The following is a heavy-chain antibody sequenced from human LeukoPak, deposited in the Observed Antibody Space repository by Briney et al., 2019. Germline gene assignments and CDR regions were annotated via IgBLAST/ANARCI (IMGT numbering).Heavy chain of an antibody. J-gene: IGHJ4*02. V-gene: IGHV4-39*07. D-gene: IGHD5-24*01. CDR2: IYYSGST. CDR1: GGSISSSRDY. CDR3: ARVWDDGYNFPHLDY. Sequence: SETLSLTCIVSGGSISSSRDYWAWIRQPPGKGLEWIANIYYSGSTYYSPSLKSRVIISVDTSKNQFSLKLSSVTAADTAVYYCARVWDDGYNFPHLDYWGQGTLVTVSS.